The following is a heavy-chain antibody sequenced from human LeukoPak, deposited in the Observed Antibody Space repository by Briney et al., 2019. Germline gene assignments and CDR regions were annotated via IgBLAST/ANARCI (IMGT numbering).Heavy chain of an antibody. CDR3: ARDFPKDYYDSSVSRDY. Sequence: NAGGSLSLSCAASGFTFSSYNMNWVRQAPGKGLEWVSSITSDSRYMYYADSVKGRFTISRDNAKNSLYLQMNSLRAEDTAVYYCARDFPKDYYDSSVSRDYWGQGTLVTVSS. V-gene: IGHV3-21*01. CDR1: GFTFSSYN. D-gene: IGHD3-22*01. CDR2: ITSDSRYM. J-gene: IGHJ4*02.